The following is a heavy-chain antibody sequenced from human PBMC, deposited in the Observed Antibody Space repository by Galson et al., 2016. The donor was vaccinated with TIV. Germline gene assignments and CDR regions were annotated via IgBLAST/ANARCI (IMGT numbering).Heavy chain of an antibody. Sequence: SVKVSCKASGYTLSSYSLNWVRQAPGQGLEWVGWISGYNGNTNSAQKFQGRVTMTTDTSTNTAYMELRSLTSDDTAVYYCARMPTKTFDFWSGYGNQFHMDVWGKGTTVTVSS. V-gene: IGHV1-18*04. CDR3: ARMPTKTFDFWSGYGNQFHMDV. J-gene: IGHJ6*03. CDR1: GYTLSSYS. D-gene: IGHD3-3*01. CDR2: ISGYNGNT.